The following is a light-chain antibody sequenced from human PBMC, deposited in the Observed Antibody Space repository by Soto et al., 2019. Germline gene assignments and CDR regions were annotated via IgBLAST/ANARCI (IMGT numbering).Light chain of an antibody. Sequence: EIVLTQSPGTLSLSPGERATLSCRASQSVSSSYLAWYQQKPGQAPRQLIYGASSRATGIPDRFSGSGSGTDFTLTITRLEPEDFEVYYCQQYRTSFGGGTRVEIK. J-gene: IGKJ4*01. CDR1: QSVSSSY. CDR3: QQYRTS. CDR2: GAS. V-gene: IGKV3-20*01.